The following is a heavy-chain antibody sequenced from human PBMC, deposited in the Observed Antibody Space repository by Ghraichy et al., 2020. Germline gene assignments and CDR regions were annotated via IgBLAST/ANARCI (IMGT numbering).Heavy chain of an antibody. CDR2: MTPNNATP. CDR3: ARMYSNSTDYYLDV. Sequence: ASVKVSCKASGYTFNNYDINWFRQAPGQGLEWLGWMTPNNATPGYTQKLLGRITMTSHTSTATAYLELRSLRTEDTAIYYCARMYSNSTDYYLDVWGKGTTVTVSS. J-gene: IGHJ6*03. CDR1: GYTFNNYD. D-gene: IGHD1-26*01. V-gene: IGHV1-8*01.